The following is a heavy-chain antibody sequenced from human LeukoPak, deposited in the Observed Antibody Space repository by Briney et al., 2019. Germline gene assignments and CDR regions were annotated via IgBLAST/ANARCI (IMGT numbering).Heavy chain of an antibody. CDR3: ASQAASYNWFDP. D-gene: IGHD2-15*01. CDR2: ISSSSSTI. V-gene: IGHV3-48*02. Sequence: GGSLRLSCAASGFIFSTYSMNWVRQAPGKGLEWVSYISSSSSTIYQADSVKGRFTISRDNAKNSLYLQMNSLRDEDTAVYYCASQAASYNWFDPWGQGTLVTVSS. CDR1: GFIFSTYS. J-gene: IGHJ5*02.